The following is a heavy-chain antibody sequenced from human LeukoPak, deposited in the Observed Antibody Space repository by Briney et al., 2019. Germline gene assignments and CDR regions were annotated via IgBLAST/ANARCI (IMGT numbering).Heavy chain of an antibody. CDR1: GYTFTSYG. CDR2: ISAHNGNA. D-gene: IGHD3-3*01. J-gene: IGHJ4*02. Sequence: GASVKVSCKTSGYTFTSYGINWVRQAPGQGLEWMGRISAHNGNANYAQKFQGRVTMTTDTLATTAYMELRSPRSDDTAVYYCARDLERYYDLEGRSDYWGQGTLVTVSS. CDR3: ARDLERYYDLEGRSDY. V-gene: IGHV1-18*01.